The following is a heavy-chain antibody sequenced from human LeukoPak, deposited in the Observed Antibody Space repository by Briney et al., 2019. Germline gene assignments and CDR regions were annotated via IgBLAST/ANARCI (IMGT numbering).Heavy chain of an antibody. CDR1: GFTFNTYT. CDR2: ISGSSGII. V-gene: IGHV3-48*01. D-gene: IGHD3-22*01. CDR3: ARGSTYYEGSGQVPFDY. J-gene: IGHJ4*02. Sequence: GGSLRLSCAASGFTFNTYTMNWVRQAPGKGLEWVSYISGSSGIIDYADSVRGRFTISRDNAKNSLYLQMNSLRAEDTAVYYCARGSTYYEGSGQVPFDYWGQGTLVTVSS.